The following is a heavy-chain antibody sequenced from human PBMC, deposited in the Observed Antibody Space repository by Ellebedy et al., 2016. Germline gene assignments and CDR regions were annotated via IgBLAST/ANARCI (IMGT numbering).Heavy chain of an antibody. CDR2: ISGSGGST. V-gene: IGHV3-23*01. CDR1: GFTFSSYA. J-gene: IGHJ4*02. Sequence: GESLKISXAASGFTFSSYAMSWVRQAPGKGLEWVSAISGSGGSTYYADSVKGRFTISGDNSENTLYLQMNSLRAEDTAVYYCAKTAPWDYWGQGTLVTVSS. CDR3: AKTAPWDY.